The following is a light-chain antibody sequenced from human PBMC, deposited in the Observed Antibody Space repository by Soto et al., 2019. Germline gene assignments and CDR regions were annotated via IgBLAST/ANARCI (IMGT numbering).Light chain of an antibody. CDR1: QSVSSY. CDR2: DAS. Sequence: EIVLTQSPATLSLSPGERATLSCRASQSVSSYLAWYQQKPGQAPRLLIYDASNRATGIPARFSGSGSGTDFTLTIIRLEPEDFAVYYCQQRSNWPWTFGQGTKVEIK. V-gene: IGKV3-11*01. J-gene: IGKJ1*01. CDR3: QQRSNWPWT.